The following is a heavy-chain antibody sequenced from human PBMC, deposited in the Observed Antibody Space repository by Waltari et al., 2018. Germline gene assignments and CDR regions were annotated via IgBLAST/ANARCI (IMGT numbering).Heavy chain of an antibody. CDR3: ARDILGIAAAGTSWFDP. D-gene: IGHD6-13*01. CDR1: GGSISSYY. CDR2: IYYSGST. V-gene: IGHV4-59*01. J-gene: IGHJ5*02. Sequence: QVQLQESGPGLVKPSETLSLTCTVSGGSISSYYWSWIRQPPGKGLEWIGYIYYSGSTNDNPSLKSRVTISVDTSKNQFSRKLSSVTAADTAVYYCARDILGIAAAGTSWFDPWGQGTLVTVSS.